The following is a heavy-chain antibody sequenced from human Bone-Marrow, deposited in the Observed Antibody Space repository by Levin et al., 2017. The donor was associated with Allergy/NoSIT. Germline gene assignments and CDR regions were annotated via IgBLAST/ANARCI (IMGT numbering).Heavy chain of an antibody. J-gene: IGHJ6*02. CDR2: MSSGGGKI. CDR1: GFNFGAFD. V-gene: IGHV3-48*03. Sequence: GESLKISCAASGFNFGAFDTNWVRQAPGKGLEWVSYMSSGGGKIYYADSVKGRFTISRDNTRKSLSLEMNNLRSADTAVYFCARDSFSTSSGLDYYYGLDVWGQGTTVTVSS. D-gene: IGHD6-6*01. CDR3: ARDSFSTSSGLDYYYGLDV.